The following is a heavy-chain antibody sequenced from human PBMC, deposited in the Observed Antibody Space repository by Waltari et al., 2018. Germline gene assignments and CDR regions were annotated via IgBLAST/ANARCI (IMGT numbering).Heavy chain of an antibody. J-gene: IGHJ6*03. CDR3: ARARFLEWLLPDYYYYYYMDV. D-gene: IGHD3-3*01. CDR2: ISSSSTI. Sequence: EVQLVESGGGLVQPGGSLRLSCAASGFTFSSYSMNWVRQAPGKGLEWVSYISSSSTIYYADSVKGRFTISRDNAKNSLYLQMNSLRAEDTAVYYCARARFLEWLLPDYYYYYYMDVWGKGTTVTISS. CDR1: GFTFSSYS. V-gene: IGHV3-48*04.